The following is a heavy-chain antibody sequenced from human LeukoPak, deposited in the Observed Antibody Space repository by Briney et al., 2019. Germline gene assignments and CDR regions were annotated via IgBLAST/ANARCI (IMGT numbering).Heavy chain of an antibody. CDR2: VYTSGTT. CDR3: ARERDVPIGTSQGVVRHYYMDV. V-gene: IGHV4-4*07. J-gene: IGHJ6*03. CDR1: GGSISNYH. D-gene: IGHD3-10*01. Sequence: SETLSLTCTVSGGSISNYHWSWIRQPAGKGLEWIGRVYTSGTTSFKPSLQSRVTMSLDTSKNQFYLMLSSVTAADTAEYYRARERDVPIGTSQGVVRHYYMDVWGKGITVTVSS.